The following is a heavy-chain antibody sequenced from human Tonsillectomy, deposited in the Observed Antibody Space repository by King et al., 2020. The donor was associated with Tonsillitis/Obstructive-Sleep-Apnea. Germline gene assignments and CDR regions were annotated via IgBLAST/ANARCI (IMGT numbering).Heavy chain of an antibody. D-gene: IGHD3-10*01. Sequence: VQLVESGGGLIQPGGSLRLSCAASGFTVSSNYMSWVRQAPGKGLEWVSVIYSGGSTYYADSVKGRFTISRDNSKNTLYLQMNSLRAEDTAVYYCARDQDYDSGSYFHYYYYMDVWGKGTTVTVSS. CDR1: GFTVSSNY. J-gene: IGHJ6*03. V-gene: IGHV3-53*01. CDR3: ARDQDYDSGSYFHYYYYMDV. CDR2: IYSGGST.